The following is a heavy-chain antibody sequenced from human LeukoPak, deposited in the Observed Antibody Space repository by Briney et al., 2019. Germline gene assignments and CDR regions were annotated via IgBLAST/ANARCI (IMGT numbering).Heavy chain of an antibody. D-gene: IGHD2-2*01. CDR2: VYGGGST. J-gene: IGHJ4*02. CDR1: GFIVSSDY. CDR3: AKSHCSSTSCYVDY. Sequence: GGSLRLSCAASGFIVSSDYMSWVRQAPGKGLEWVSVVYGGGSTYYADSVKGRFTISRDNSKNTLYLQMNSLRAEDTAVYYCAKSHCSSTSCYVDYWGQGTLVTVSS. V-gene: IGHV3-66*01.